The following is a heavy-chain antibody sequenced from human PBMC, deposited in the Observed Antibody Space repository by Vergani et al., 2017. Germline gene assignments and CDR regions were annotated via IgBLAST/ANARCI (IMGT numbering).Heavy chain of an antibody. Sequence: VQLLESGGGLVQPGRSLRLSCAASGFTFSSYGMHWVRQAPGKGLEWVAVIWYDGSNKYYADSVKGRFTISRDNSKNTLYLQMNSLRAEDTAVYYCAREGGFWSGYHWFDPWGQGTLVTVSS. CDR2: IWYDGSNK. CDR1: GFTFSSYG. CDR3: AREGGFWSGYHWFDP. J-gene: IGHJ5*02. V-gene: IGHV3-33*01. D-gene: IGHD3-3*01.